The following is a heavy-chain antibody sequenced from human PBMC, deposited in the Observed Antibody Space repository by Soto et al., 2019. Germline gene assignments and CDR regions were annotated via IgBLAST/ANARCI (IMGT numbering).Heavy chain of an antibody. CDR1: GFTFRDHA. Sequence: PGGSLRLSCAASGFTFRDHAMHWVRQAPGEGREWLAIIWNDGSNKFYAGSVQGRFTISRDNSKNTVYLQMNTLSAEDTAVYYCARALFPDGYIYALDVWGQGTMVTVSS. V-gene: IGHV3-33*01. CDR2: IWNDGSNK. D-gene: IGHD5-18*01. J-gene: IGHJ6*02. CDR3: ARALFPDGYIYALDV.